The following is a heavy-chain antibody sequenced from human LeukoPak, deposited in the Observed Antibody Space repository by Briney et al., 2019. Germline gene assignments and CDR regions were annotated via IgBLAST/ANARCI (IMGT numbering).Heavy chain of an antibody. V-gene: IGHV3-21*01. CDR2: ISSSSSYI. D-gene: IGHD2-15*01. CDR1: GFTFSSYS. CDR3: ARGRWDIVVVVAAPFFDP. J-gene: IGHJ5*02. Sequence: PGGSLRLSCAASGFTFSSYSMNWVRQAPGKGLEWVSSISSSSSYIYYADSVKGRLTISRDNAKNSLYLQMNSLRAEDTAVYYCARGRWDIVVVVAAPFFDPWGQGTLVTVSS.